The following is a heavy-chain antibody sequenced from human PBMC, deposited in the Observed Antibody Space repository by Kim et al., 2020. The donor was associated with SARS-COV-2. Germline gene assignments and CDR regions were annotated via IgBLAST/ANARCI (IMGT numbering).Heavy chain of an antibody. V-gene: IGHV3-7*01. CDR2: IKQDGSEK. CDR1: GFTFSSYW. Sequence: GGSLRLSCAASGFTFSSYWMSWVRQAPGKGLEWVANIKQDGSEKYYVDSVKGRFTISRDNAKNSLYLQMNSLRAEDTAVYYCAREGYSSGWYSGWWFDPWGQGTLVTVSS. D-gene: IGHD6-19*01. J-gene: IGHJ5*02. CDR3: AREGYSSGWYSGWWFDP.